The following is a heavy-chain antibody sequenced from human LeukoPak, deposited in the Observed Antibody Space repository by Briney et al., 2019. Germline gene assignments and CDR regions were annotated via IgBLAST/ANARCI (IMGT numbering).Heavy chain of an antibody. Sequence: GGSLRLSCAASGFTFSSYGMSWVRQAPGKGLEWVSAISGSGGSTYYADSVKGRFTISRDNSKNTLYLQMNSLRAEDTAVYYCAKAVVLVYDAFDIWGQGTMVTVSS. J-gene: IGHJ3*02. CDR1: GFTFSSYG. V-gene: IGHV3-23*01. D-gene: IGHD2-21*01. CDR2: ISGSGGST. CDR3: AKAVVLVYDAFDI.